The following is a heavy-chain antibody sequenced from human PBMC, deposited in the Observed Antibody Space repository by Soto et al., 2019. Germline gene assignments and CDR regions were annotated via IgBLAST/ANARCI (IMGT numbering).Heavy chain of an antibody. CDR2: IIPILGIA. CDR3: ARAAEGYCSGGSGYAFDP. Sequence: QVQLVQSGAEVKKPGSSVKVSCKASGGTFSSYTISWVRQAPGQGLEWMGRIIPILGIANYAQKFQGRVTITADKSTSTAYMELSSLRSEDTAVYYCARAAEGYCSGGSGYAFDPWGQGTLVTVSS. D-gene: IGHD2-15*01. J-gene: IGHJ5*02. CDR1: GGTFSSYT. V-gene: IGHV1-69*02.